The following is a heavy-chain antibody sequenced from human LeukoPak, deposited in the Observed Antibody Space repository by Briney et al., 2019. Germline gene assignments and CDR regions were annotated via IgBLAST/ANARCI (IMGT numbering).Heavy chain of an antibody. CDR1: GGSTRSGRHH. CDR2: LDESGRP. CDR3: ARDLGGYPFFMDV. J-gene: IGHJ6*03. V-gene: IGHV4-39*07. D-gene: IGHD2-15*01. Sequence: PSETLSLTCSVSGGSTRSGRHHWAWVRQPPGKGLEFIGSLDESGRPYYNAPLKSRVPISEDSSGKQFSLNLSSVTAADTAVYYCARDLGGYPFFMDVWGRGTTVIVSS.